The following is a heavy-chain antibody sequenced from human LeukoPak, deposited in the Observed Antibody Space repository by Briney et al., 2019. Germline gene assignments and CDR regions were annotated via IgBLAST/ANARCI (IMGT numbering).Heavy chain of an antibody. V-gene: IGHV3-69-1*01. Sequence: GGSLRLSCLASGFSFSNYAMSWVRQAPGKGLEWVSNAGSSSRLYGDSVKGRFTISRDNPKNSLYLQMNSLRAEDTSVYYCARSTGWYPFPDYWGQGTLVTVSS. CDR3: ARSTGWYPFPDY. CDR1: GFSFSNYA. J-gene: IGHJ4*02. CDR2: NAGSSSR. D-gene: IGHD6-19*01.